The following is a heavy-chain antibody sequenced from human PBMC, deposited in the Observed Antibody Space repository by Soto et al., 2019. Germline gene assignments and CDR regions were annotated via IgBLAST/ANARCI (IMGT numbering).Heavy chain of an antibody. J-gene: IGHJ4*02. D-gene: IGHD6-13*01. Sequence: EVQLLESGGGLVQPGGSLRLSCAASGFTFSSYAMSWVRQAPGKGLEWVSGMSGSGGSTNYADSVKGRFTISRDNFKNTLYLQMNSLRAEDTALYYCAKDVSSSSWYYFDYWGQGTLVTVSS. CDR3: AKDVSSSSWYYFDY. V-gene: IGHV3-23*01. CDR1: GFTFSSYA. CDR2: MSGSGGST.